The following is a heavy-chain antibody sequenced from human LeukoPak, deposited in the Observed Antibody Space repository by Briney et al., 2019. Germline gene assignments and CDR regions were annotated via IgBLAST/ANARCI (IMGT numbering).Heavy chain of an antibody. V-gene: IGHV4-34*01. CDR2: INHSGST. Sequence: PSETLSLTCAVYGGSFSGYYWSWIRRPPGKGLEWIGEINHSGSTNYNPSPKSRVTISVDTSKSQFSLKLCSVTAADTAVYYCAREVVRGVIGFDYWGQGTLVTVSS. J-gene: IGHJ4*02. D-gene: IGHD3-10*01. CDR3: AREVVRGVIGFDY. CDR1: GGSFSGYY.